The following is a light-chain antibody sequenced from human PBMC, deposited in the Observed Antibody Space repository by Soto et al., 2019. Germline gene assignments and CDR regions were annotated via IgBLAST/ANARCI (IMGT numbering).Light chain of an antibody. J-gene: IGLJ1*01. CDR3: TSYQSSSAYV. V-gene: IGLV2-18*02. Sequence: QSVLTQPPSVSGSPGQSVAISCTGTSSDVGSYNRVSWYQQPPGKAPKLLIYDVSNRPSGGSTRFSGSKSGNTASLTFFGLKAEDEADYYCTSYQSSSAYVFGPGTKVTVL. CDR2: DVS. CDR1: SSDVGSYNR.